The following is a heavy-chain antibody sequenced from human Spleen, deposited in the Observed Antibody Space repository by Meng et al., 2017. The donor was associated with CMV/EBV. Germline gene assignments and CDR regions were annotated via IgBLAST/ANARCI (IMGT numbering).Heavy chain of an antibody. CDR3: ARDYSVRLGELSGWFDP. D-gene: IGHD3-16*02. Sequence: YTFTGYYMHWVRQAPGQGREWMGWINPNSGGTNYAQKFQGRVTMTRDTSITTAYMELSRLRSDDTAVYYCARDYSVRLGELSGWFDPWGQGTLVTVSS. J-gene: IGHJ5*02. CDR2: INPNSGGT. CDR1: YTFTGYY. V-gene: IGHV1-2*02.